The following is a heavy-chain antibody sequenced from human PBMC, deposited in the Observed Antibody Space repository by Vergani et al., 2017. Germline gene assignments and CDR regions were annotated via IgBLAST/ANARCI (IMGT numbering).Heavy chain of an antibody. D-gene: IGHD3-10*01. CDR3: ARDSGSGVEAFDI. CDR2: IYYSGST. CDR1: GGSISSGGYY. J-gene: IGHJ3*02. Sequence: QVQLQESGPGLVKPSQTLSLTCTVSGGSISSGGYYWSWIRQHPGKGLEWIGYIYYSGSTYYNPSLKSRVTISVETSKNQFSLKLSSVTAADTAVYYCARDSGSGVEAFDIWGQGTMVTVSS. V-gene: IGHV4-31*03.